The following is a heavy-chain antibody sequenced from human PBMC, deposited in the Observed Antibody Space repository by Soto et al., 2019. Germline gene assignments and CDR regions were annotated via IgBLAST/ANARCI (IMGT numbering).Heavy chain of an antibody. CDR2: IYYSGST. Sequence: SETLSLTCTVSGGSISSGDYYWSWIRQPPGKGLEWIGYIYYSGSTYYNPSLKSRVTISLDTSKNQFSLKLSSVTAADTAVYYCARDYGHGSGSYYYYYWGQGTLVTVSS. V-gene: IGHV4-30-4*01. CDR3: ARDYGHGSGSYYYYY. CDR1: GGSISSGDYY. D-gene: IGHD1-26*01. J-gene: IGHJ4*02.